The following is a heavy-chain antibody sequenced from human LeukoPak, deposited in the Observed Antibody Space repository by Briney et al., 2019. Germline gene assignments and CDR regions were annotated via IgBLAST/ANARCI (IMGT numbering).Heavy chain of an antibody. CDR1: GLTFAGYD. Sequence: GGSLRLSCAASGLTFAGYDMSWVRQAPGKGLEWVSTISACGDNTYYAGSVKGRLTISRDNSKNTLYLQMDSLRAEDTAVYYCAKRFCSATRCFHFDYWGQGTLVTVSS. CDR3: AKRFCSATRCFHFDY. V-gene: IGHV3-23*01. CDR2: ISACGDNT. D-gene: IGHD2-2*01. J-gene: IGHJ4*02.